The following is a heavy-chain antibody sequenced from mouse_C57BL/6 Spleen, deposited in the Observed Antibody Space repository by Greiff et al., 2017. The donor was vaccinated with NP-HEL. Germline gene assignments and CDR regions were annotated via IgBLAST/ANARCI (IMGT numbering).Heavy chain of an antibody. CDR3: ARRCVYYDYYFDY. D-gene: IGHD2-4*01. V-gene: IGHV1-52*01. CDR2: IDPSDSET. Sequence: VKLQQPGAELVRPGSSVKLSCKASGYTFTSYWMHWVKQRPIQGLEWIGNIDPSDSETHYNQKFKDKATLTVDKSSSTAYMQLSSLTSEDSAVYYCARRCVYYDYYFDYWGQGTTLTVSS. CDR1: GYTFTSYW. J-gene: IGHJ2*01.